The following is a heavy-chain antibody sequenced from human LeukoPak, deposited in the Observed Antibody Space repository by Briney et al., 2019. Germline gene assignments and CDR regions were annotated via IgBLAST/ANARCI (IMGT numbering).Heavy chain of an antibody. Sequence: PSQTLSLTCTVSGGSISSGDYYWSWIRQHPGKGLEWIGYIYYGGNTYYNPSLESRVTISLDPSKNKFSLKLSSVTAADTAVYYCASGGALVATLAYWGQGILVTVSS. D-gene: IGHD5-12*01. J-gene: IGHJ4*02. CDR3: ASGGALVATLAY. CDR2: IYYGGNT. CDR1: GGSISSGDYY. V-gene: IGHV4-31*03.